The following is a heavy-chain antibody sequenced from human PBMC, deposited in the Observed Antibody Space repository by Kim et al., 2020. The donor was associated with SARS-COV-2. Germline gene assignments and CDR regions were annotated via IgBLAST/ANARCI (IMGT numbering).Heavy chain of an antibody. D-gene: IGHD2-2*01. J-gene: IGHJ3*02. V-gene: IGHV3-23*01. Sequence: GGSLRLSCAASGFTFSSYAMSWVRQAPGKGLEWVSAISGSGGSKYYADSVKGRFTISRDNSKNTLYLQMNSLRAEDTAVYYCAKALGYCSSTSCRYDAFDIWGQGTMVTVSS. CDR2: ISGSGGSK. CDR3: AKALGYCSSTSCRYDAFDI. CDR1: GFTFSSYA.